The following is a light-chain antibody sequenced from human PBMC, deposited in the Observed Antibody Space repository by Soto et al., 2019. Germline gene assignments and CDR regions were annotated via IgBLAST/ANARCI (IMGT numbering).Light chain of an antibody. CDR3: QQYGSSPLYT. Sequence: EIVLTQSPGTLSLSPGERATLSCRASQSVSSSSLAWYQQKPGQAPRLLIYGASSRATDIPDRFSGSGSGTDFTLTISRLEPEDFAVYYCQQYGSSPLYTFGQGTKLEIK. V-gene: IGKV3-20*01. CDR2: GAS. J-gene: IGKJ2*01. CDR1: QSVSSSS.